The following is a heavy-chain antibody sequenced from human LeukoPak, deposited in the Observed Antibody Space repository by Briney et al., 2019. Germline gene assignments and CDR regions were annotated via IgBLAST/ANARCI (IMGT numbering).Heavy chain of an antibody. CDR3: ARLMIGAFDI. D-gene: IGHD2-21*01. V-gene: IGHV3-30-3*01. J-gene: IGHJ3*02. Sequence: GGSLRLSCAASGFTFSSYAMHWVRQAPGKGLEWVAVISYDGSNKYYADSVKGRFTISRDNSKNTLYLQMNSLRAEDTAVYYCARLMIGAFDIWGQGTMVTVSS. CDR1: GFTFSSYA. CDR2: ISYDGSNK.